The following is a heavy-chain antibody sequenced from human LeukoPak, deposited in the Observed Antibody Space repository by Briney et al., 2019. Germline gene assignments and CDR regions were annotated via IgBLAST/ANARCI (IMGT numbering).Heavy chain of an antibody. V-gene: IGHV4-4*07. Sequence: PSETLSLTCTASGGSISSYYWSWIRQPAGKGLEWIGRIYTSGSTNYNPSLKSRGTISPDKSKKQFSLKLSSVTAADTAVYYCAREGSGSYLGYYYYMAVWGKGTTVTVSS. CDR2: IYTSGST. J-gene: IGHJ6*03. CDR1: GGSISSYY. CDR3: AREGSGSYLGYYYYMAV. D-gene: IGHD3-10*01.